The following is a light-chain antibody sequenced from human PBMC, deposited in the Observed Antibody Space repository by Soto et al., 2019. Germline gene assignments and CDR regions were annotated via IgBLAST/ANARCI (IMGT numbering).Light chain of an antibody. V-gene: IGKV1-5*01. CDR2: DAS. CDR1: QSVRTW. Sequence: DIQMTQFPSTLSASVGDRVTITCRASQSVRTWLAWYQQKPGKAPKLLIYDASSLERGVPSRFSGSGSGTEFTLTISSLQPDDFATYYCQQYVSYRTFGQGTKVDIK. J-gene: IGKJ1*01. CDR3: QQYVSYRT.